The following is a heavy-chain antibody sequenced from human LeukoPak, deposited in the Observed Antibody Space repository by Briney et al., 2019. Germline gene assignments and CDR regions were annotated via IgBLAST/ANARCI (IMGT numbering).Heavy chain of an antibody. CDR2: INHSGST. Sequence: PSETLSLTCAVYGGSFSGYYWSWIRQPPGKGLEWIGEINHSGSTNYNPSLKSRVTISVDTSKNQFSLMLSSVTAADTAVYYCARGPNIVVVVAATRRWFDPWGQGTLVTVSS. CDR3: ARGPNIVVVVAATRRWFDP. V-gene: IGHV4-34*01. CDR1: GGSFSGYY. J-gene: IGHJ5*02. D-gene: IGHD2-15*01.